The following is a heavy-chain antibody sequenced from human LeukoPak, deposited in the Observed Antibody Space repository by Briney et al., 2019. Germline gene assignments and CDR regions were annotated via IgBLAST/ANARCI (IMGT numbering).Heavy chain of an antibody. J-gene: IGHJ1*01. CDR2: IKQDGSET. Sequence: GGSLRLSCAASGFQFSNYWMTWVRQAPGKGLDWVGNIKQDGSETYYADSLKGRFTISRDNAKSALYLQMNSLRAEDTAVYYCARDAAYDFRNPYRYFQHWGQGTLVTVSS. CDR3: ARDAAYDFRNPYRYFQH. CDR1: GFQFSNYW. V-gene: IGHV3-7*01. D-gene: IGHD3-3*01.